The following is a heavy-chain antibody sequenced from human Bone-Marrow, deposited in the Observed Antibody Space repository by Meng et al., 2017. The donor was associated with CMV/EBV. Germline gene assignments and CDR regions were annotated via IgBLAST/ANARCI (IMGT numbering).Heavy chain of an antibody. CDR1: GGSFSGYY. J-gene: IGHJ6*02. CDR2: INHSGST. Sequence: GPLRLSCAVYGGSFSGYYWSWIRQPPGKGLEWIGEINHSGSTNYNPSLKSRVTISVDTSKNQFSLKLSSVTAADTAVYYCARTPNYYYYYGMDVWGQGTTVTVSS. D-gene: IGHD2-15*01. V-gene: IGHV4-34*01. CDR3: ARTPNYYYYYGMDV.